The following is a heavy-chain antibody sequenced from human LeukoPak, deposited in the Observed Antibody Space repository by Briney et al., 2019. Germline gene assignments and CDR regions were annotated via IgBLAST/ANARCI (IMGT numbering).Heavy chain of an antibody. CDR2: IYYSGTT. CDR1: GGSISSSGYY. D-gene: IGHD6-19*01. V-gene: IGHV4-31*03. CDR3: AREIEVAGRGLDY. J-gene: IGHJ4*02. Sequence: SETLSLTCTVAGGSISSSGYYWSWIRQQQGKGLEWIGYIYYSGTTYYNPSLKRRVTISVDTSKNQFSLNLSSVTAADTAVYYCAREIEVAGRGLDYWGQGSLVTVSS.